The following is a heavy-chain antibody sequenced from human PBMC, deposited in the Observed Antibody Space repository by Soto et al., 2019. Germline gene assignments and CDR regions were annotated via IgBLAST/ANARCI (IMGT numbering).Heavy chain of an antibody. J-gene: IGHJ6*02. CDR3: TKDINMGGVDV. CDR2: IFWDGNRM. CDR1: GFILSSYG. V-gene: IGHV3-9*01. Sequence: GGSLRLSCAASGFILSSYGMNWVRQAPGKGLEWVSGIFWDGNRMDYADSVKGRFFISRDNAKNSLYLQMNSLREDDTALYYCTKDINMGGVDVWGQGTTVTVSS. D-gene: IGHD3-10*01.